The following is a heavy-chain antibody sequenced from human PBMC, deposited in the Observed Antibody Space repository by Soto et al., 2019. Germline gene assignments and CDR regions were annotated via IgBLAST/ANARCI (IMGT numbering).Heavy chain of an antibody. CDR3: ARQAPGYDSSGHIDY. CDR2: IIPIFGTA. J-gene: IGHJ4*02. CDR1: GGTFSSYA. V-gene: IGHV1-69*13. Sequence: GASVKVSCKASGGTFSSYAISWVRQAPGQGLEWMGGIIPIFGTANYAQKFQGRVTITADESTSTAYMELSSLRSEDTALYYCARQAPGYDSSGHIDYWGQGTLVTVSS. D-gene: IGHD3-22*01.